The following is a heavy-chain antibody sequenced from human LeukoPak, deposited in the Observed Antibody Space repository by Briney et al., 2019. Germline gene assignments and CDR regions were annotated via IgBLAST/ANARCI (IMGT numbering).Heavy chain of an antibody. CDR3: ARGVLLWFGDDSPGMDV. V-gene: IGHV1-2*02. D-gene: IGHD3-10*01. CDR1: GYTFTSYY. J-gene: IGHJ6*04. CDR2: INPNSGGT. Sequence: GASVKVSCKASGYTFTSYYMHWVRQAPGQGLEWMGWINPNSGGTNYAQKFQGRVAMTRDTSISTAYMELCRLRSDDTAVYYCARGVLLWFGDDSPGMDVWGKGTTVTISS.